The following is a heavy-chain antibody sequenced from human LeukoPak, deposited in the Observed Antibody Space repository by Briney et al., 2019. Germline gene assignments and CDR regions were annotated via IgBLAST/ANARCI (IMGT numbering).Heavy chain of an antibody. CDR1: GYTLTGYY. CDR3: ARATWFGELSPDY. Sequence: ASVKVSCKASGYTLTGYYMHWVRQAPGQGLEWMGWINPNSGGTNYAQKFQGRVTMTRDTSISTAYMELSRLRSDDTAVYYCARATWFGELSPDYWGQGTLVTVSS. CDR2: INPNSGGT. D-gene: IGHD3-10*01. V-gene: IGHV1-2*02. J-gene: IGHJ4*02.